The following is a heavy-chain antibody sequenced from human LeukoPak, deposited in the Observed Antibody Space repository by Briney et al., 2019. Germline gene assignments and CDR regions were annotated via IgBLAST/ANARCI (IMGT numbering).Heavy chain of an antibody. D-gene: IGHD3-22*01. CDR1: GGSFSGYY. CDR3: ARTPVYYYDSSGYSDYYTWTS. CDR2: IYYSGST. Sequence: SETLSLTCAVYGGSFSGYYWSWIRQPPGKGLEWVGYIYYSGSTNYNPSLKSRVTISVDTSKNQFSLKLSSVTAADTAVYYCARTPVYYYDSSGYSDYYTWTSGAKGPRSPSP. J-gene: IGHJ6*03. V-gene: IGHV4-59*01.